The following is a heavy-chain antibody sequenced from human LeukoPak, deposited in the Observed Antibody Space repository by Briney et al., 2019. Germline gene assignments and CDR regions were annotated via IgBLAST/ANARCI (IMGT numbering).Heavy chain of an antibody. V-gene: IGHV3-23*01. J-gene: IGHJ4*02. CDR3: AKSWGFGELVDY. D-gene: IGHD3-10*01. CDR2: ISGSGGST. Sequence: GGSLRLSCAASGFTFSSYAMSWVRQAPGKGLEWVSAISGSGGSTYYADSVKGRFTISRDVSKNRLYLQMNSLRAEDRAVFYWAKSWGFGELVDYWGQGTLVTVSS. CDR1: GFTFSSYA.